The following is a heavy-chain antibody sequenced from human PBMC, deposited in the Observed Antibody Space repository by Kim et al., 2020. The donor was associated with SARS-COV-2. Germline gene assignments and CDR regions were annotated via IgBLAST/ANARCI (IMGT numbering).Heavy chain of an antibody. CDR1: GFTFRNYA. Sequence: GGSLRLSCAASGFTFRNYAMSWVRQAPGKGLEWVSSVSGSGGSTYDADSVKGRFTISRDNSKNTLYLQMNSLRAGDTAVYYCAKDVGDWLSARFAFDIWG. J-gene: IGHJ3*02. CDR3: AKDVGDWLSARFAFDI. CDR2: VSGSGGST. V-gene: IGHV3-23*01. D-gene: IGHD3-9*01.